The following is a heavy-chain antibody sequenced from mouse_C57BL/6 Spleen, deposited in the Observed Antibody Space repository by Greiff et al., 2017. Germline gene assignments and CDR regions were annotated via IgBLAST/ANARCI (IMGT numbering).Heavy chain of an antibody. Sequence: VQLKESGPELVKPGASVKISCKASGYSFTGYYMNWVKQSPEKSLEWIGEINPSTGGTTYNQKFKAKATLTVDKSSSTAYMQLKSLTSEDSAVYYCARSYDYDGRLDYWGQGTSVTVSS. CDR3: ARSYDYDGRLDY. J-gene: IGHJ4*01. CDR2: INPSTGGT. CDR1: GYSFTGYY. D-gene: IGHD2-4*01. V-gene: IGHV1-42*01.